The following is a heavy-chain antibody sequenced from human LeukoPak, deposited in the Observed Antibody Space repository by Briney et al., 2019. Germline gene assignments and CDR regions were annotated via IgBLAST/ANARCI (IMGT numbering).Heavy chain of an antibody. Sequence: WGSLRLSCAASAFSFSNYNMSWVRQAPGKGREWVSSITSSGSYIYYADSVKGRLTISRDNAKNSLYLQMNSLRAEDTTVYYCARDPYSGSYSDYYYYYMDVWGKGTTVTVSS. CDR2: ITSSGSYI. CDR1: AFSFSNYN. V-gene: IGHV3-21*01. J-gene: IGHJ6*03. D-gene: IGHD1-26*01. CDR3: ARDPYSGSYSDYYYYYMDV.